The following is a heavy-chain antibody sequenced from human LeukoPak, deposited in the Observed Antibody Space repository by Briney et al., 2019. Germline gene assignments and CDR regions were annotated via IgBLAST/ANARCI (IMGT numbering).Heavy chain of an antibody. CDR1: GFTFSSYG. CDR2: IRYDGNNK. D-gene: IGHD4-17*01. CDR3: AKGGDGEYYYHMDV. Sequence: PGGSLRLSCAASGFTFSSYGIHWVRQAPGKGLEWVAFIRYDGNNKYYVDSLKGRFIISRDNSKNMLYLQMNSLRVEDTAVYYCAKGGDGEYYYHMDVWGKGTTVTVFS. V-gene: IGHV3-30*02. J-gene: IGHJ6*03.